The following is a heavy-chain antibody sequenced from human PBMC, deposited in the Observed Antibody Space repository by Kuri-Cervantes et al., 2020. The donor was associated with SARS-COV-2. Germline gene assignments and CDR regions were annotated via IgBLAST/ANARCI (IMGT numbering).Heavy chain of an antibody. V-gene: IGHV4-30-2*01. CDR1: GGSFSGSYS. Sequence: LRLSCAVPGGSFSGSYSWSWIRQPPGKGLEWIGYIYHSGSTYYNPSLKSRVTISGDKSKNQFSLRLTSVTAADTAVYYCARTQSGTLFGVVATFDSWGQGILVTVSS. J-gene: IGHJ4*02. D-gene: IGHD3-3*01. CDR2: IYHSGST. CDR3: ARTQSGTLFGVVATFDS.